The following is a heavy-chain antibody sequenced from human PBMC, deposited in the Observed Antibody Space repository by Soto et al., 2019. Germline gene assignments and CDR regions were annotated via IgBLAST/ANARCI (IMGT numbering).Heavy chain of an antibody. V-gene: IGHV3-30-3*01. Sequence: GGSLRLSCAASGFTFSSYAMHWVRQAPGKGLEWVAVISYDGSNKYYADSVKGRFTISRDNSKNTLYLQMNSLRAEDTAVYYCARDLRKGYSYGSPYGYYYYYGMDVWGQGTTVTVSS. CDR3: ARDLRKGYSYGSPYGYYYYYGMDV. D-gene: IGHD5-18*01. CDR1: GFTFSSYA. J-gene: IGHJ6*02. CDR2: ISYDGSNK.